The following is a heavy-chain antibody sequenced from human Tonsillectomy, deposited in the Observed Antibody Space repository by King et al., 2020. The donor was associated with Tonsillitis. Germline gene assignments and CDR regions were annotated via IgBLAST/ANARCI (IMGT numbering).Heavy chain of an antibody. J-gene: IGHJ4*02. V-gene: IGHV3-72*01. CDR3: ISGVVGGSDD. Sequence: VQLVESGGGLVQPGGSLRLSCAASGFTFSDRYMDWVRQVPGKGLEWLGRARNKANSYTTEYAASVKGRFTISRDDSKNSLSLRMNSLKTEDTAGYYCISGVVGGSDDWGQGTLVTVSS. CDR2: ARNKANSYTT. D-gene: IGHD1-26*01. CDR1: GFTFSDRY.